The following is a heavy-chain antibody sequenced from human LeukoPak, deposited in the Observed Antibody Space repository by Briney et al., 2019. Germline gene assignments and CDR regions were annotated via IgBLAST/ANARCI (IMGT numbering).Heavy chain of an antibody. V-gene: IGHV3-23*01. Sequence: PGGSLRLSCAASGFTFSSYAMSWVRQAPGKGLEWVSAISGSGGSTYYADSVKGRFTISRDNSKNTLYLQMNSLRAEDTAVYYCAKAECNGDCTFFRCYYYYYMDVWGKGTTATISS. J-gene: IGHJ6*03. CDR1: GFTFSSYA. CDR3: AKAECNGDCTFFRCYYYYYMDV. D-gene: IGHD2-21*02. CDR2: ISGSGGST.